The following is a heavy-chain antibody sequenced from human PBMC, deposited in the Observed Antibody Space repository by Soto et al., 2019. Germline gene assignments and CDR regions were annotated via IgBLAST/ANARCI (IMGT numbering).Heavy chain of an antibody. CDR1: GYTFTSYG. Sequence: ASVKVSCKASGYTFTSYGISWVRQAPGQGLEWMGWISAYNGNTNYAQKLQGRVTMTTDTSISTAYMELSRLRSDDTAVYYCARETYYYYGMDVWGQGTTVTVSS. V-gene: IGHV1-18*01. J-gene: IGHJ6*02. CDR3: ARETYYYYGMDV. CDR2: ISAYNGNT.